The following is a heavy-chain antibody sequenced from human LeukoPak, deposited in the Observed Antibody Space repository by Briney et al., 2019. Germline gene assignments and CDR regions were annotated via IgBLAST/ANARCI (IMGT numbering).Heavy chain of an antibody. CDR3: AKDRYCSSTRCYGDFDY. CDR2: ISGSGDSA. D-gene: IGHD2-2*01. V-gene: IGHV3-23*01. CDR1: GFTFSSYA. J-gene: IGHJ4*02. Sequence: GGSLRFSCEASGFTFSSYAMSWVRQAPGKGLEWVSIISGSGDSAFYADSVKGQFTISRDNSKNTLYLQMNSLRAEDTAVYYCAKDRYCSSTRCYGDFDYWGQGTLVTVSS.